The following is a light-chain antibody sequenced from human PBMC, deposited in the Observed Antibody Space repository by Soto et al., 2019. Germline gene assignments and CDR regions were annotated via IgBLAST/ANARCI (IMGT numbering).Light chain of an antibody. J-gene: IGKJ2*01. CDR2: RAS. CDR1: QTISSS. Sequence: DIQITQFPSTLSASIGDRVTITCRASQTISSSLAWYQQKPGKAPKLLIYRASSLETGVPSRFSGSGSGTEFTLTISSLQPDDFATYYCQQYNSYSPYTFGQGTRLEIK. V-gene: IGKV1-5*03. CDR3: QQYNSYSPYT.